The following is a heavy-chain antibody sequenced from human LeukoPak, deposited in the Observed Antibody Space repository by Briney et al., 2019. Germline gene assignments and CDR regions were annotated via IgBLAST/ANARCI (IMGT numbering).Heavy chain of an antibody. CDR2: IYYSGST. J-gene: IGHJ3*02. CDR1: GGSISSYY. Sequence: SETLSLTCTVSGGSISSYYWSWIRQPPGQGLEWIGYIYYSGSTYYNPSLKSRVTISEDTSKNQFSLKLTSVTAADTAVYYCARQGYYDSRGYDAFDIWGQGTMVTVSS. CDR3: ARQGYYDSRGYDAFDI. D-gene: IGHD3-22*01. V-gene: IGHV4-59*08.